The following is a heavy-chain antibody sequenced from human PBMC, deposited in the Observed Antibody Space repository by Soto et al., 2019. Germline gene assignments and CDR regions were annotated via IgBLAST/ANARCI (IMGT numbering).Heavy chain of an antibody. CDR1: GFTFSSYG. V-gene: IGHV3-30*19. CDR2: ISYDGSNK. CDR3: ARGDREDSAVVVGARPGEYGVDV. J-gene: IGHJ6*02. Sequence: QVQLVESGGGVVQPGRSLRLSCAASGFTFSSYGMHWVRQAPGKGLECVAVISYDGSNKFYRDSVKGRFTISRDNSKNTLYLQINSLRYEDTAVYYCARGDREDSAVVVGARPGEYGVDVWGQGTTVTVSS. D-gene: IGHD2-15*01.